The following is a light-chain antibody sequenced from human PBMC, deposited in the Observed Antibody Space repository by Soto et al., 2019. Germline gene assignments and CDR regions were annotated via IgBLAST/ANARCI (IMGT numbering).Light chain of an antibody. CDR2: RNN. CDR1: SSNIGSYY. CDR3: AEWDDSRSGHV. J-gene: IGLJ1*01. V-gene: IGLV1-47*01. Sequence: QYVLTQPPSASGTPGQTVTISCSGSSSNIGSYYVYWYQQLPGTAPKLLIYRNNQRPSGVPDRFSGSKSCTSTSLSISGLRYEDEADYYCAEWDDSRSGHVFGPGTKLTVL.